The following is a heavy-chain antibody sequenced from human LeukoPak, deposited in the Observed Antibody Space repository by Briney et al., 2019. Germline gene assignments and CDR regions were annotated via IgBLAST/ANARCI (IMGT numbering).Heavy chain of an antibody. V-gene: IGHV1-69*05. Sequence: GASVKVSCKASGGTFSSYAISWVRQAPGQGLEWMGGIIPIFGTANYAQKFQGRVTITTDESTSTAYMELSSLRSEDTAVYYCASPDLYDSSGYYSYWGQGTLVTVSS. D-gene: IGHD3-22*01. J-gene: IGHJ4*02. CDR1: GGTFSSYA. CDR2: IIPIFGTA. CDR3: ASPDLYDSSGYYSY.